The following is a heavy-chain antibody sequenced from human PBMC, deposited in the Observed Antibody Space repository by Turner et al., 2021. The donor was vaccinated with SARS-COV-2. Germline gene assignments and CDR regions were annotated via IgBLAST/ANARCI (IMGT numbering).Heavy chain of an antibody. V-gene: IGHV3-7*01. CDR2: IKQDGSEK. CDR3: ARDGLHYYDISAYPNLASDY. CDR1: GFTFSNSA. D-gene: IGHD3-22*01. Sequence: EVQLLGSGGGLVQPGGSLRLSCAASGFTFSNSAMSWVRQAPGKGLEWVANIKQDGSEKYYVDSVKGRFTISRDNAKNSLYLQMNSLRAEDTAVYYCARDGLHYYDISAYPNLASDYWGQGTLVTVSS. J-gene: IGHJ4*02.